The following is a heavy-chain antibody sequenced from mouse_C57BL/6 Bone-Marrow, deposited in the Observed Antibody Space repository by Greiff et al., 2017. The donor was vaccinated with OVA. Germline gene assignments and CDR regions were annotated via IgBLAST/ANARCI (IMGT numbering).Heavy chain of an antibody. Sequence: EVKLVESGGGLVQPGGSLSLSCAASGFTFTDYYMSWVRQPPGKALEWLGFIRNKANGYTTEYSASVKGRFTISRDNSQSILYLQMNALRDEDSATYYCARWGDWYFEVWGTGTTVTVSS. CDR1: GFTFTDYY. J-gene: IGHJ1*03. CDR2: IRNKANGYTT. CDR3: ARWGDWYFEV. V-gene: IGHV7-3*01.